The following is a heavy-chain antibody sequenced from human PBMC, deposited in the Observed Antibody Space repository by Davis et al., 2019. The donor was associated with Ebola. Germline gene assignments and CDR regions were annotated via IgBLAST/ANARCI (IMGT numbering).Heavy chain of an antibody. V-gene: IGHV4-34*01. Sequence: GSLRLSCAVYGGSFSGYYWSWIRQPPGKGLEWIGEINHSGSTNYNPSLKSRVTISVDTSKNQFSLKLSSVTAADTAVYYCARDNGSGSYFDYWGQGTLVTVSS. D-gene: IGHD1-26*01. CDR3: ARDNGSGSYFDY. J-gene: IGHJ4*02. CDR1: GGSFSGYY. CDR2: INHSGST.